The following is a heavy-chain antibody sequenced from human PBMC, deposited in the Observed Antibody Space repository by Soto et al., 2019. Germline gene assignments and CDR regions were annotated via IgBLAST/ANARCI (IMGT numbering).Heavy chain of an antibody. J-gene: IGHJ4*02. CDR3: ARNQRFGEWAFDY. D-gene: IGHD3-10*01. V-gene: IGHV4-30-4*01. CDR1: GGSISSGDYY. Sequence: QVQLQESGPGLVKPSQTLSLTCTISGGSISSGDYYWSWIRQPPGKGLEWIGYIYYSGSPYYNPSLKSRVTISVDTSKNQFSLKLSVVTAADTAVYYCARNQRFGEWAFDYWGQETLVTVSP. CDR2: IYYSGSP.